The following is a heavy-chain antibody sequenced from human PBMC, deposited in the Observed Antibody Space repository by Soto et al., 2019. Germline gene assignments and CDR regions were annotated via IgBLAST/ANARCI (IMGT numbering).Heavy chain of an antibody. J-gene: IGHJ4*01. CDR1: GYTFATYG. CDR2: ISVSNGNT. CDR3: ARGIFALDY. V-gene: IGHV1-18*01. Sequence: QVQLVQSGAEVKRPGASVIVSCKTSGYTFATYGITWVRQAPGQGLEWMGWISVSNGNTKYAQSLQGRLTLTTDTSTNTALRDLRSLTSDDTAVYYCARGIFALDYWGHGSLVTVSS.